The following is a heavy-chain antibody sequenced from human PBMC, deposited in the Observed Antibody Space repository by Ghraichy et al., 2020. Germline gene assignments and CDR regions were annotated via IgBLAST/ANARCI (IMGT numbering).Heavy chain of an antibody. CDR1: GFTFSDYY. Sequence: GGSLRLSCAASGFTFSDYYMSWIRQAPGKGLEWVSYISSSSSYTNYADSVKGRFTISRDNAKNSLYLQMNSLRAEDTAVYYCAREELYYEGWYFDLWGRGTLVTVSS. CDR3: AREELYYEGWYFDL. D-gene: IGHD3-22*01. CDR2: ISSSSSYT. J-gene: IGHJ2*01. V-gene: IGHV3-11*06.